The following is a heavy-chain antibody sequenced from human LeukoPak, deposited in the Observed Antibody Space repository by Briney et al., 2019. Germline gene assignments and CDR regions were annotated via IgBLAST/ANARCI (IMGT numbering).Heavy chain of an antibody. CDR2: IYYSGST. V-gene: IGHV4-31*03. CDR1: GGSISSGGYY. CDR3: ARDRSSGSIDY. J-gene: IGHJ4*02. D-gene: IGHD3-10*01. Sequence: SETLSLTCTVSGGSISSGGYYWSWIRQHPGKGLEWIGYIYYSGSTYYNPSLKSRVTISVDTSKNQFSLKLSSVTAADTAVYYCARDRSSGSIDYWGQGTLVTVSS.